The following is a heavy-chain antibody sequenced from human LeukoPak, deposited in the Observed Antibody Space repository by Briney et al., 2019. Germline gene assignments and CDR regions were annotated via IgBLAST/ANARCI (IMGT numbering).Heavy chain of an antibody. CDR2: IHDSDNT. V-gene: IGHV4-31*03. CDR1: GASVSSGGYY. Sequence: SETLSLTCTVSGASVSSGGYYWTWIRQPPGKGLEWIGCIHDSDNTYYNPSLKSRVTISQDTSKNHFSLKVSSVTAADTAVYYCASGGCSSISCYYYYGMDVWGQGTTVTVSS. CDR3: ASGGCSSISCYYYYGMDV. J-gene: IGHJ6*02. D-gene: IGHD2-2*01.